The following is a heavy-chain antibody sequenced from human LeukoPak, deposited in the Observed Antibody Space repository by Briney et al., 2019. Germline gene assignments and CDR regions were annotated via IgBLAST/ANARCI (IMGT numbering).Heavy chain of an antibody. V-gene: IGHV3-15*07. Sequence: GGSLRLSCAASGFTFTNAWMNLVRHAPAKVLEWVGRIKSKADGETIDYAAPVKGRFTFSRDDSKNMLYLQMNSLKSEDTAVYYCSTLTSRGLSDSWGQGTLVTVSS. CDR3: STLTSRGLSDS. D-gene: IGHD1-20*01. J-gene: IGHJ4*02. CDR1: GFTFTNAW. CDR2: IKSKADGETI.